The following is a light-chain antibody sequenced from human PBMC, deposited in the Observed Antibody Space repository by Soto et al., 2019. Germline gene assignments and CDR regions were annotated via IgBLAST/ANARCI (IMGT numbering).Light chain of an antibody. J-gene: IGLJ1*01. CDR2: EVY. CDR3: TSYAGTNNPMYV. V-gene: IGLV2-8*01. Sequence: QSVLTQPASASGSPGQSVTISCTGTSSDVGGYNYVSWYQQHPGKAPKLMIYEVYKRPSGVPDRFSGSKSGNTASLTVSGLQAEDEADYYCTSYAGTNNPMYVFGTGTRSQS. CDR1: SSDVGGYNY.